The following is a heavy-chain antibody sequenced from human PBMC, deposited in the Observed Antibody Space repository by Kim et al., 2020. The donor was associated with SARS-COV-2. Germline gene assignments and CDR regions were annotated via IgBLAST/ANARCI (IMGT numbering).Heavy chain of an antibody. V-gene: IGHV3-7*01. D-gene: IGHD4-17*01. J-gene: IGHJ5*02. Sequence: YYVDSVKGRFTISRDNAKNSLYLQMNSLRAEDTAVYYCARTYGDSNWFDPWGQGTLVTVSS. CDR3: ARTYGDSNWFDP.